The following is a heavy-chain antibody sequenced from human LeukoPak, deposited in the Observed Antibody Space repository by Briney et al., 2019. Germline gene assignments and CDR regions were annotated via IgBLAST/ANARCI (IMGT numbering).Heavy chain of an antibody. CDR3: ARQGFNYGRKHFDF. Sequence: SETLSLTCTVSGVSISHYYWSWIRQTPGKGLEWIGYIQASGSANCSPSLKSRVTMSVDTSKSQFSLNLTSVTAADTAMYYCARQGFNYGRKHFDFWGQGTLVTVSS. CDR2: IQASGSA. J-gene: IGHJ4*02. D-gene: IGHD5-18*01. V-gene: IGHV4-4*09. CDR1: GVSISHYY.